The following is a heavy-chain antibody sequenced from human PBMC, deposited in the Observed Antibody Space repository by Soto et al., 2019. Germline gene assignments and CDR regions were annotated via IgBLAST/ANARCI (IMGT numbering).Heavy chain of an antibody. V-gene: IGHV4-30-4*08. CDR3: ARGGFVVVVPAAKDRGMDV. CDR2: IYYSGST. CDR1: GGSISSGGYY. Sequence: PSETLSLTCTVSGGSISSGGYYWSWIRQHPGKGLEWIGYIYYSGSTYYNPSLKSRVTISVDTSKNQFSLKLSSVTAADTAVYYCARGGFVVVVPAAKDRGMDVWGQGTTVTVSS. J-gene: IGHJ6*02. D-gene: IGHD2-2*01.